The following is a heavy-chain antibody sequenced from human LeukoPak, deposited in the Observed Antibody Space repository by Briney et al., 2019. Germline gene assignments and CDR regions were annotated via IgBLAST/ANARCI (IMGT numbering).Heavy chain of an antibody. V-gene: IGHV4-4*07. Sequence: ASETLSLTCTVSGGSISSYYWSWIRQPAGKGLEWIGRIYTSGSTNYNPSLKSRVTMSVDTSKNQFSLKLSSVTAADTAVYYCARDHHGSYYYDSSTPGGAFDIWGQGTMVTVSS. J-gene: IGHJ3*02. CDR2: IYTSGST. D-gene: IGHD3-22*01. CDR1: GGSISSYY. CDR3: ARDHHGSYYYDSSTPGGAFDI.